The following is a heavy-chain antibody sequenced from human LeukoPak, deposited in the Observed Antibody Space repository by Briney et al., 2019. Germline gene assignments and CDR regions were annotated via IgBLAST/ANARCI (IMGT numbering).Heavy chain of an antibody. CDR2: IYYSGST. CDR1: GGSISSYY. V-gene: IGHV4-59*01. CDR3: ARGVMVRGVIIDY. J-gene: IGHJ4*02. Sequence: SETLSLTCTVSGGSISSYYRSWIRQPPGKGLEWIGYIYYSGSTNYNPSLKSRVTISVDTSKNQFSLKLSSVTAADTAVYYCARGVMVRGVIIDYWGQGTLVTVSS. D-gene: IGHD3-10*01.